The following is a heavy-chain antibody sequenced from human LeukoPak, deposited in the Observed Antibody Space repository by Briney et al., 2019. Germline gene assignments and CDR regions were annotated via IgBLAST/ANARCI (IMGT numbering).Heavy chain of an antibody. Sequence: GASLKVSCKASGYTFTGYYMHWVRQAPGQGLEWMGWINPNSGGTNYAQKFQGRVTMTRDTSISTAYMELSRLRSDDTAVYYCARDKGDIVVVVAAPVPDNWFDPWGQGTLVTVSS. J-gene: IGHJ5*02. CDR3: ARDKGDIVVVVAAPVPDNWFDP. D-gene: IGHD2-15*01. V-gene: IGHV1-2*02. CDR2: INPNSGGT. CDR1: GYTFTGYY.